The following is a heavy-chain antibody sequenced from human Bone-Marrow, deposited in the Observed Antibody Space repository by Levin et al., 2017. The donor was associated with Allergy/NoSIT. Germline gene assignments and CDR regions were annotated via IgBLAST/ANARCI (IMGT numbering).Heavy chain of an antibody. CDR2: ISYDGSTK. CDR3: AVHGDYVGGDY. V-gene: IGHV3-30-3*01. J-gene: IGHJ4*02. CDR1: GFTFSSYA. D-gene: IGHD4-17*01. Sequence: GGSLRLSSAASGFTFSSYAMHWVRQAPGKGLEWVALISYDGSTKYYADSVKGRFTISRDNSKNTLYLQMNSLRAEDTAVYYCAVHGDYVGGDYWGQGTLVTVSS.